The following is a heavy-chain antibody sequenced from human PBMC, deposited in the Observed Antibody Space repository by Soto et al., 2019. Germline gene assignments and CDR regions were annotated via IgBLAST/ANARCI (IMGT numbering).Heavy chain of an antibody. Sequence: QITLKESGPTLVKPTQTLTLTCIFSGFSLSSSGVGVGWIRQPPGKALEWLALIYWVGDKRYSPSLKTRLTITKDTSTNEVVLTMTNMDPVDTGTYYCAHKGGRGAGMDVWGQGTTVTVSS. V-gene: IGHV2-5*02. D-gene: IGHD2-15*01. CDR1: GFSLSSSGVG. J-gene: IGHJ6*02. CDR2: IYWVGDK. CDR3: AHKGGRGAGMDV.